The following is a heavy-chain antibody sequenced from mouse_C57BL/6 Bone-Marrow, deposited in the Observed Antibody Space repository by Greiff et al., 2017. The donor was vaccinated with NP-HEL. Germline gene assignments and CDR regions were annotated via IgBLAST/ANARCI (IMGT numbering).Heavy chain of an antibody. D-gene: IGHD1-1*01. CDR2: IYPNSGGT. CDR1: GYTFTSYL. CDR3: ARYYYGSSSFDY. J-gene: IGHJ2*01. Sequence: QVQLQQPGAELVKPGASVKLSCKASGYTFTSYLMHWVKQRPGRGLEWIGRIYPNSGGTKYNEKFKSKATLTVDKPSSTAYMQLNSLTYEDSAVYYCARYYYGSSSFDYWGQGTTLTVSS. V-gene: IGHV1-72*01.